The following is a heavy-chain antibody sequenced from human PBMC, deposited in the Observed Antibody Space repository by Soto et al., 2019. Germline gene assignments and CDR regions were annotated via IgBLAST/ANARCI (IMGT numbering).Heavy chain of an antibody. D-gene: IGHD3-10*01. J-gene: IGHJ3*02. CDR1: GGTFSTYS. CDR2: IIPMLGIR. CDR3: TIGSWFGEGFDI. V-gene: IGHV1-69*02. Sequence: QVQLVQSGAEVKKPGSSVKVSCKDSGGTFSTYSMFWVRQAPGQGLEWMGRIIPMLGIRNYAQRFQDRVTNTADKSTATAPMELSSLRSEDTALYYCTIGSWFGEGFDIWGQGTMVTVSS.